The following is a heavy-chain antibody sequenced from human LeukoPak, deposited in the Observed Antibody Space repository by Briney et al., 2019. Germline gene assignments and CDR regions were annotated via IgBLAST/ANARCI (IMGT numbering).Heavy chain of an antibody. CDR2: IYHSGST. D-gene: IGHD6-13*01. V-gene: IGHV4-59*08. CDR3: ARLGQLVS. Sequence: SETLSLTCTVSGGSISNYYWSWIRQPPWKGLEWIGYIYHSGSTSYNPSLKSRVTISVDTSKNQFSLKLSSVTAADTAVYYCARLGQLVSWGQGTLVTVSS. J-gene: IGHJ5*02. CDR1: GGSISNYY.